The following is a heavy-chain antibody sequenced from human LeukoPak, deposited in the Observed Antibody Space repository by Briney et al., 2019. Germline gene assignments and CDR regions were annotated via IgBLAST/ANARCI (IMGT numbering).Heavy chain of an antibody. CDR1: GFTFSSYG. CDR2: IWYDGGNK. V-gene: IGHV3-30*02. D-gene: IGHD6-19*01. J-gene: IGHJ4*02. CDR3: AKESRQWLGYYFDY. Sequence: QPGGPLRLSCAASGFTFSSYGMHWVRQAPAKGLEWVALIWYDGGNKYYADSVKGRFTISRDNSKNTLYLQMNSLRAEDTAVYYCAKESRQWLGYYFDYWGQGTLVTVSS.